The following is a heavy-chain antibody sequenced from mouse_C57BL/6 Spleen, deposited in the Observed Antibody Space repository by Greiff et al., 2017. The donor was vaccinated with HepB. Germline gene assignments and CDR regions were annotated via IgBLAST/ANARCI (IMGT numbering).Heavy chain of an antibody. CDR2: IYPRSGNT. V-gene: IGHV1-81*01. CDR1: GYTFTSYG. Sequence: ESGAELARPGASVKLSCKASGYTFTSYGISWVKQRTGQGLEWIGEIYPRSGNTYYNEKFKGKATLTADKSSSTAYMELRSLTSEDSAVYFCARDYGSSFYWYFDVWGTGTTVTVSS. D-gene: IGHD1-1*01. CDR3: ARDYGSSFYWYFDV. J-gene: IGHJ1*03.